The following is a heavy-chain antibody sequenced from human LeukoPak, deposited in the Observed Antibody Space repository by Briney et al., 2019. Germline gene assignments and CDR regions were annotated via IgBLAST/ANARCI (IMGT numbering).Heavy chain of an antibody. CDR1: GFTFSNYG. CDR3: ARDPHYRSGGSCYSLGFDP. Sequence: GGSLRLSCAASGFTFSNYGMQWVRQAPGRGLEWVAVIWADGSNQYYADSVKGRFAISRDISKNTLYLQMNSLRAEDTAVYYCARDPHYRSGGSCYSLGFDPWGQGTLVTVSS. V-gene: IGHV3-33*01. CDR2: IWADGSNQ. D-gene: IGHD2-15*01. J-gene: IGHJ5*02.